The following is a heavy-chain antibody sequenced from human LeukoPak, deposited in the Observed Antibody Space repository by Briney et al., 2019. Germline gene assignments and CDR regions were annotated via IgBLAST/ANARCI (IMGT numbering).Heavy chain of an antibody. CDR1: GYTFTGYY. CDR2: INPNSGGT. D-gene: IGHD2-21*02. J-gene: IGHJ5*02. Sequence: GASVKVSCKASGYTFTGYYMHWVRQAPGQGLEWMGWINPNSGGTNYAQKFQGRVTMTRDTSISTAYMELSRLRSDDTAVYYCTRKWCRGDCYLFDPWGQGSLVTVSS. V-gene: IGHV1-2*02. CDR3: TRKWCRGDCYLFDP.